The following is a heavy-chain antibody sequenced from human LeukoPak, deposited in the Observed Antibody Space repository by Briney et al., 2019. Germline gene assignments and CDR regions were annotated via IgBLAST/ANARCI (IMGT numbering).Heavy chain of an antibody. CDR3: ARAILLTGSEYYFDS. V-gene: IGHV3-53*01. D-gene: IGHD3-9*01. J-gene: IGHJ4*02. CDR1: GFTFSSYS. CDR2: IYSGGDT. Sequence: GGSLRLSCAASGFTFSSYSMNWVRQAPGKGLDWVSLIYSGGDTYYADAVKGRFTISRDNSKNTDYLQMNSLRPDDTATYYCARAILLTGSEYYFDSWGQGTVVTVSS.